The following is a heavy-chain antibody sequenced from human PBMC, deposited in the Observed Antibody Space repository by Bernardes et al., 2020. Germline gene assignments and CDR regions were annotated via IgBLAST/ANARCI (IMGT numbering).Heavy chain of an antibody. CDR3: ARDLRPLPSGYPGYYYYGMDV. CDR2: ISAYNGNT. Sequence: ASVKVSCKASGYTFTSYGISWVRQAPGQGLEWMGWISAYNGNTNYAQKLQGRVTMTTDTSTSTAYMELRSLRSDDTAVYYCARDLRPLPSGYPGYYYYGMDVWGQGTTVTVSS. J-gene: IGHJ6*02. CDR1: GYTFTSYG. D-gene: IGHD3-22*01. V-gene: IGHV1-18*01.